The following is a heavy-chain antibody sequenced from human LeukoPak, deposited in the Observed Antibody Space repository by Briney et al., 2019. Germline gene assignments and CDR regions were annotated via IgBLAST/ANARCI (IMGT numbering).Heavy chain of an antibody. Sequence: PWGSLRLTCAASGFTFSSYAMSWVRQAPGKGLEWVSAISGSGGSTYYPDSVKGRFTISRDNSKNTLYLKMNSLRAEDTAVYYCAKGHGWEASYYYYYMDVWGKGTTVTISS. J-gene: IGHJ6*03. CDR2: ISGSGGST. CDR3: AKGHGWEASYYYYYMDV. CDR1: GFTFSSYA. V-gene: IGHV3-23*01. D-gene: IGHD1-26*01.